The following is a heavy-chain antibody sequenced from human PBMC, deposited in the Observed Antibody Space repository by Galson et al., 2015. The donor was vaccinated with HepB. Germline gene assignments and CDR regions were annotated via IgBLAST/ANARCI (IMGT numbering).Heavy chain of an antibody. V-gene: IGHV2-5*02. CDR1: GFSLSTSGVG. D-gene: IGHD3-3*01. CDR2: IYWDDDK. CDR3: AHRSHHFALRFLEWLSQGGYFDY. J-gene: IGHJ4*02. Sequence: PALVKPTQTLTLTCTFSGFSLSTSGVGVGWIRQPPGKALEWLALIYWDDDKRYSPSLKSRLTITKDTSKNQVVLTMTNMDPVDTATYYCAHRSHHFALRFLEWLSQGGYFDYWGQGTLVTVSS.